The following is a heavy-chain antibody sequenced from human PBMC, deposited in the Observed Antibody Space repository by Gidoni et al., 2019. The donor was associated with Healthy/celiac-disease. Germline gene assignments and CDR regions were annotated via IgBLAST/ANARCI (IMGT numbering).Heavy chain of an antibody. Sequence: QVQLVQSGAEVKKPGASVKVSCKASGYTFTSYDINWVRQATGQGLEGMGWMNPNSGNTGYAQKFQGRVTMTRNTAISTAYMELSSLRSEDTAVYYCARGPMTTVTTRRGYKHMPQMKPMVYWGQGTLVTVSS. CDR3: ARGPMTTVTTRRGYKHMPQMKPMVY. CDR1: GYTFTSYD. CDR2: MNPNSGNT. D-gene: IGHD4-17*01. V-gene: IGHV1-8*01. J-gene: IGHJ4*02.